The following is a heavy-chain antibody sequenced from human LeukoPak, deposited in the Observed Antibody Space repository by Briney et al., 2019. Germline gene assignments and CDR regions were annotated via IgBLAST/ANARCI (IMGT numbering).Heavy chain of an antibody. CDR3: AREHSYAQYYFDY. Sequence: SVKVSCKASGGTFSSYAISWVRQAPGQGLEWMGGTIPIFGTANYAQKFQGRVTITADESTSTAYMELSSLRSEDTAVYYCAREHSYAQYYFDYWGQGTLVTVSS. V-gene: IGHV1-69*01. J-gene: IGHJ4*02. CDR2: TIPIFGTA. D-gene: IGHD5-18*01. CDR1: GGTFSSYA.